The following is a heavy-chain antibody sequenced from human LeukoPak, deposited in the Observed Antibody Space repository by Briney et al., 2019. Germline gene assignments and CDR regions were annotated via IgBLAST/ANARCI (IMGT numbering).Heavy chain of an antibody. CDR2: IYSSGST. J-gene: IGHJ4*02. CDR1: GASVSGSPYY. Sequence: SETLSLTCTVSGASVSGSPYYWGWIRQPPGKGLEWIGSIYSSGSTYYNASLQSRVTISVDTSKNQFSLKLSSVTAADTAVYYCARVIQLWSTDYFDYWGQGTLVTVSS. V-gene: IGHV4-39*07. CDR3: ARVIQLWSTDYFDY. D-gene: IGHD5-18*01.